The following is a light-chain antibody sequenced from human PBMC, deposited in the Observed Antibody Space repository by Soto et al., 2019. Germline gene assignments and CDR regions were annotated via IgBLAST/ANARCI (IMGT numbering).Light chain of an antibody. CDR1: QSVSSN. CDR2: GAS. Sequence: ERVMTQSPATLSVSPGERATFSCRASQSVSSNLAWYQQKPGQAPRLLIYGASTRATGVPDRFSGTGSGTEFTLTISSLKSEDYAVYYCQQYKSWPPITFGQGTRLEIK. V-gene: IGKV3-15*01. CDR3: QQYKSWPPIT. J-gene: IGKJ5*01.